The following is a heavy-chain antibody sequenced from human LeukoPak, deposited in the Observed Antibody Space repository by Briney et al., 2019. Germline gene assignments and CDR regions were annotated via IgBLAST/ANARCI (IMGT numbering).Heavy chain of an antibody. CDR3: ARAPREYSGSYPLYYYYMDV. V-gene: IGHV1-69*13. D-gene: IGHD1-26*01. CDR2: IIPIFGPA. J-gene: IGHJ6*03. Sequence: GSSEKVTCKACDGIFSSYDISWVRQTPGQGLEWMCSIIPIFGPATYAQKLQGSVTITADESTSTAYMELSSLRSEDTAVYYCARAPREYSGSYPLYYYYMDVWGKGTTVTVSS. CDR1: DGIFSSYD.